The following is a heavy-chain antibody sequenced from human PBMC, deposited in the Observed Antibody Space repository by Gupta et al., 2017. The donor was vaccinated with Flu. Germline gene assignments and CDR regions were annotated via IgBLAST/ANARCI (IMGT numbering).Heavy chain of an antibody. D-gene: IGHD3-22*01. J-gene: IGHJ4*02. CDR3: TRRSGDDSSGYYGY. V-gene: IGHV3-73*01. Sequence: VKGRFTISRDDSKNTAYLQMNSLKTEDTAVYYCTRRSGDDSSGYYGYWGQGTLVTVSS.